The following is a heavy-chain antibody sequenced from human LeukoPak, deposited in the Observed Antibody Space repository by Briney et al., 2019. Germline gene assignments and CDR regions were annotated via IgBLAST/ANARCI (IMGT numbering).Heavy chain of an antibody. CDR3: ARDIGDSDYYDSSGPFDY. D-gene: IGHD3-22*01. J-gene: IGHJ4*02. V-gene: IGHV3-11*04. Sequence: GGSLRLSCAASGFTFSDYYMSWIRQAPGKGLEWVSYISSSGSTIYYADSVKGRFTISRDNAKNSLYLQMNSLRAEDMAVYYCARDIGDSDYYDSSGPFDYWGQGTLVTVSS. CDR2: ISSSGSTI. CDR1: GFTFSDYY.